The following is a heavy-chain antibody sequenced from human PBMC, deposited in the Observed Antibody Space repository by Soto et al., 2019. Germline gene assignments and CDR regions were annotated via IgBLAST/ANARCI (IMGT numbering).Heavy chain of an antibody. D-gene: IGHD3-9*01. CDR1: GFTFSDYY. CDR2: ISSSSSTI. V-gene: IGHV3-11*04. CDR3: ARTYYDILTGYP. Sequence: PGGSLRLSCAASGFTFSDYYMSWIRQAPGKGLEWVSYISSSSSTIYYADSVKGRFTISRDNAKNSLYLQMNSLRDEDTAVYYCARTYYDILTGYPWGQGTLVTVSS. J-gene: IGHJ5*02.